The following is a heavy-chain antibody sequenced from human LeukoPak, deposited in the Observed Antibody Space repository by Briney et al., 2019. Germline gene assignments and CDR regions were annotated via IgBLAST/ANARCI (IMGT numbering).Heavy chain of an antibody. V-gene: IGHV1-18*04. CDR3: ATELAEDWFDP. D-gene: IGHD3-10*01. J-gene: IGHJ5*02. Sequence: ASVKVSCKASGYTFTSYGISWVRQAPGQGGEWMGWISAYNGNTNDAQKLQGRVTMTTDTSTSTAYMELRSLRSDDPAVYYCATELAEDWFDPWGQGTLVTVSS. CDR2: ISAYNGNT. CDR1: GYTFTSYG.